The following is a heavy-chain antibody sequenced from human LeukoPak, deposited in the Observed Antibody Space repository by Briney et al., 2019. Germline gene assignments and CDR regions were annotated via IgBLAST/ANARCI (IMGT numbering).Heavy chain of an antibody. Sequence: SETLSLTCAVSGYSISSGYYWGWIRQPPGKGLEWIGSVYHSGSTYYNPSLKSRVTISVDTSKNQFSLKLTSVTAADTAVYYCAREMGGAYCGGNCYYFGYWGQGILVTVSS. CDR2: VYHSGST. J-gene: IGHJ4*02. CDR1: GYSISSGYY. V-gene: IGHV4-38-2*02. D-gene: IGHD2-21*01. CDR3: AREMGGAYCGGNCYYFGY.